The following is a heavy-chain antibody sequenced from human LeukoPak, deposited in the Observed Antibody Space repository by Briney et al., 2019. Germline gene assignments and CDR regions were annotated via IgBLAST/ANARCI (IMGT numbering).Heavy chain of an antibody. CDR3: ARGRRRNDY. J-gene: IGHJ4*02. CDR2: IGGGGRTI. V-gene: IGHV3-11*01. Sequence: GGSLRLSCAASGFTFSDYYMSWIRQAPGKELEWVSYIGGGGRTIDYADSVKGRFTISRDNAKNSLYLQMNSLRAEDTALYYCARGRRRNDYWGQGTLVTVSS. CDR1: GFTFSDYY.